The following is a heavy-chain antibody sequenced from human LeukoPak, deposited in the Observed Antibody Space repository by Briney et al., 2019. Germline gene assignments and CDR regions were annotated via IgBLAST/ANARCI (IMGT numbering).Heavy chain of an antibody. CDR2: ISYDGSNK. Sequence: GGSLRLSCAASGFTFSSYAMHWVRQAPGKGLEWVTVISYDGSNKYYADSVKDRFTISRDNSKNTLYLQMNSLRAEDTAVYYCARDNPSWYFDLWGRGTLVTVSS. J-gene: IGHJ2*01. CDR3: ARDNPSWYFDL. D-gene: IGHD1-14*01. V-gene: IGHV3-30-3*01. CDR1: GFTFSSYA.